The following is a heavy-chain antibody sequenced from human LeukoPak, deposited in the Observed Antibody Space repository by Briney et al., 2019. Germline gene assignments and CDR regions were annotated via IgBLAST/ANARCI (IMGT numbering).Heavy chain of an antibody. CDR3: GYSSGWLFDY. V-gene: IGHV3-7*01. D-gene: IGHD6-19*01. CDR2: INKDGSEK. J-gene: IGHJ4*02. Sequence: PGGSLRLSYAASGFTFSNYWINWVRQAPGKGLEWVANINKDGSEKYYVDSVKGRFTISRDNDKNSLYLQMNSLRAEDAAVYYCGYSSGWLFDYWGQGALVTVSS. CDR1: GFTFSNYW.